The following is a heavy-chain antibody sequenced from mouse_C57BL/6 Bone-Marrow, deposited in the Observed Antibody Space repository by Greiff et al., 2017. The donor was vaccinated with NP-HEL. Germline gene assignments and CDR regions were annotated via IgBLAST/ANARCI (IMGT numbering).Heavy chain of an antibody. V-gene: IGHV10-1*01. CDR3: VRGYGYDRYFDV. CDR1: GFSFNTYA. Sequence: GGGLVQPKGSLKLSCAASGFSFNTYAMNWVRQAPGKGLEWVARIRSKSNNYATYYADSVKDRFTISRDDSESMLYLQMNNVKTEDTAMDYCVRGYGYDRYFDVWGTGTTVTVSS. CDR2: IRSKSNNYAT. D-gene: IGHD2-2*01. J-gene: IGHJ1*03.